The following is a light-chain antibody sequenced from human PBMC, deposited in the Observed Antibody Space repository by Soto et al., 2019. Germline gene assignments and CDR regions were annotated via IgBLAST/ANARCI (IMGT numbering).Light chain of an antibody. CDR3: CSYAGSPRYV. CDR1: SSDVGTYNY. V-gene: IGLV2-11*01. J-gene: IGLJ1*01. CDR2: DVS. Sequence: QSALTQPRSVSGSLGQSVTISCTGTSSDVGTYNYVSWYQQHPGKAPKVMIYDVSERPSGVPDHFSGSKSGNTASLTISGLQAEDEADYYCCSYAGSPRYVLGTGTKLTVL.